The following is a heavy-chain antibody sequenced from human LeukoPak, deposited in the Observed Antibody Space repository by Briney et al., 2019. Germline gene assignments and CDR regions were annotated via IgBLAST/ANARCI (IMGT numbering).Heavy chain of an antibody. J-gene: IGHJ3*02. CDR1: GFTFSSYG. CDR3: AKDHGSVPETLAFDI. CDR2: IRYDGSNK. D-gene: IGHD1-14*01. V-gene: IGHV3-30*02. Sequence: GGSLRLSCAASGFTFSSYGMHWVRHAPGKGLEWVAFIRYDGSNKYYADSVKGRFTISRDNSKNTLYLQMNSLRAEDTAVYYCAKDHGSVPETLAFDIWGQGTMVTVSS.